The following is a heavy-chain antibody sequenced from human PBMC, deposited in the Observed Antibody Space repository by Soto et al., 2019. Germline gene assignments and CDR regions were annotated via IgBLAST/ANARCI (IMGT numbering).Heavy chain of an antibody. CDR3: ARDSPVLTCYYPHPFDAFDI. Sequence: QVQLVESGGGVVEPGRSLRLSCAASGFTFSSYGMHWVRQAPGKGLEWVAVIWYDGSNKYYADSVKGRFTISRDNSKNTLYRQINTLRAEDTAVYYCARDSPVLTCYYPHPFDAFDIWGQGTMVTVSS. D-gene: IGHD3-9*01. CDR1: GFTFSSYG. CDR2: IWYDGSNK. J-gene: IGHJ3*02. V-gene: IGHV3-33*01.